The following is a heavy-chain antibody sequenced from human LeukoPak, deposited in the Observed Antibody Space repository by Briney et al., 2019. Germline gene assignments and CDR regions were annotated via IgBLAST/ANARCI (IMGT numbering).Heavy chain of an antibody. CDR2: INHSGST. V-gene: IGHV4-34*01. D-gene: IGHD2-2*01. J-gene: IGHJ5*02. CDR1: DGSFSGYY. Sequence: SETLSLTCAVYDGSFSGYYWSWIRQPPGKGLEWIGEINHSGSTNYNPSLKSRVTISVDTSKNQFSLKLSSVTAADTAVYYCATSYCSSTSCYPYNWFDPWGQGTLVTVSS. CDR3: ATSYCSSTSCYPYNWFDP.